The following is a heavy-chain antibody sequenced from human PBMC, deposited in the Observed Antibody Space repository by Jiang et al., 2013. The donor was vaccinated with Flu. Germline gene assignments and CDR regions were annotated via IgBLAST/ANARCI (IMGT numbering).Heavy chain of an antibody. CDR3: ARYGPRGAMIRGVVAY. D-gene: IGHD3-10*01. Sequence: LLKPSETLSLTCAVSGGSLSGYYWTWIRQPPGKGLEWLGEINHSGNTNYNPSLKSRVTMSVDTSKNQFSLNMTSVTAADTAVYYCARYGPRGAMIRGVVAYWGQGTLVTASS. CDR2: INHSGNT. J-gene: IGHJ4*02. V-gene: IGHV4-34*01. CDR1: GGSLSGYY.